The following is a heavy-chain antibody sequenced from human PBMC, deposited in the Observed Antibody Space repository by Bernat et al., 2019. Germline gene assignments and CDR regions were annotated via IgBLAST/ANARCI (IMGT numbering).Heavy chain of an antibody. CDR1: GFTLSGYG. V-gene: IGHV3-33*01. Sequence: QVQLVESGGSVVQPGRSLRLSCAASGFTLSGYGMHWVRQAPGKGLEWVAVIWYDGTNIYYADSVKGRFTISRDISRNTLYLQMNSLRAEDTAVYYCARGRVVVTGRGGKDYWGQGTLVTVSS. J-gene: IGHJ4*02. CDR3: ARGRVVVTGRGGKDY. CDR2: IWYDGTNI. D-gene: IGHD2-2*01.